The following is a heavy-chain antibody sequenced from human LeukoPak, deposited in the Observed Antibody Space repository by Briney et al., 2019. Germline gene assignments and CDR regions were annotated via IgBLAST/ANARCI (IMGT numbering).Heavy chain of an antibody. Sequence: ASVKVSCKASVYTFSDYDINWVRQATGQGLEGMGWMNPNSGNTGYAQRFQGRVTMTRDTSISTAYMELSSLKSEDTAVYYCVRATSYCSGSSCYNYWGQGTLLTVST. CDR2: MNPNSGNT. CDR1: VYTFSDYD. J-gene: IGHJ4*02. D-gene: IGHD2-2*02. CDR3: VRATSYCSGSSCYNY. V-gene: IGHV1-8*01.